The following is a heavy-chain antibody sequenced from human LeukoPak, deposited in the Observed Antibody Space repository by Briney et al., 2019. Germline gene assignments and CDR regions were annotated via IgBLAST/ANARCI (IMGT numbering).Heavy chain of an antibody. V-gene: IGHV4-39*01. CDR3: ARLVRSLRAFDI. Sequence: PSETLSLTCTVSGGSISSSSYYWGWIRQPPGKGLEWIGSIYYSGSTYYNPSLKSRVTIFVDTSKNQFSLKLSSVTAADTAVYYCARLVRSLRAFDIWGQGTMVTVSS. CDR2: IYYSGST. D-gene: IGHD4-23*01. J-gene: IGHJ3*02. CDR1: GGSISSSSYY.